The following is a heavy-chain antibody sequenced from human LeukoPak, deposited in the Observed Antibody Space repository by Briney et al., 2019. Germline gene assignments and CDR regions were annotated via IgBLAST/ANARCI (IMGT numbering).Heavy chain of an antibody. Sequence: PGGSLRLSCAASGFTFSSHWMTWVRQAPGEGLEWVASINQDGSEKYYVDSVKGRFTISRDNAKNSLSLQMDSLRAEDTAVYFCARGALGMKYDRGYFDYWGQGTLVTVSS. D-gene: IGHD1-1*01. CDR2: INQDGSEK. CDR3: ARGALGMKYDRGYFDY. V-gene: IGHV3-7*01. CDR1: GFTFSSHW. J-gene: IGHJ4*02.